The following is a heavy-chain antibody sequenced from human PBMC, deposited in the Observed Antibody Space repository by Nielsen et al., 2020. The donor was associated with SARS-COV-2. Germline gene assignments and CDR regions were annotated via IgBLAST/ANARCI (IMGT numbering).Heavy chain of an antibody. Sequence: SLKISCAASGFTFDDYAMHWVRQAPGKGLEWVSGISWNSGSIGYADSVKGRFTISRDNAKNSLYLQMNSLRAEDTALYYCAKVDSSGEGGDYWGQGTLVTASS. V-gene: IGHV3-9*01. D-gene: IGHD3-22*01. J-gene: IGHJ4*02. CDR3: AKVDSSGEGGDY. CDR1: GFTFDDYA. CDR2: ISWNSGSI.